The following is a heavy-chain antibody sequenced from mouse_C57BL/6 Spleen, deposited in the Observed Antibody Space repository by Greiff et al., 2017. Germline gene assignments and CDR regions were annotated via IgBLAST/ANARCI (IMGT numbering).Heavy chain of an antibody. CDR1: DFTFGTNG. CDR3: ARNDYFDY. J-gene: IGHJ2*01. CDR2: ISSGSRTI. Sequence: EVKLVESGEALVSPGGSLKLSLQASDFTFGTNGMNWVRQPPEKGLGWVAYISSGSRTIYYADTVKGGFTISRDNAKNTLFLQMTSLRSEDTAMYYCARNDYFDYWGQGTTLTVSS. V-gene: IGHV5-17*01.